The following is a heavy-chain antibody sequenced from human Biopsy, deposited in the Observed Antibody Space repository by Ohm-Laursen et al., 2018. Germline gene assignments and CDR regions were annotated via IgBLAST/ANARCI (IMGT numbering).Heavy chain of an antibody. CDR3: ARVVGAATGFDS. V-gene: IGHV4-59*07. Sequence: SDTLSLTCTVSGGSFTGHYWNWIRQPPGKRLEWIGYILSTGSTDYNPSLQSRVSISLDLSTDQFSLKVDSVTAADTAVYYCARVVGAATGFDSWGRGTPVIVSS. J-gene: IGHJ4*02. D-gene: IGHD1-26*01. CDR2: ILSTGST. CDR1: GGSFTGHY.